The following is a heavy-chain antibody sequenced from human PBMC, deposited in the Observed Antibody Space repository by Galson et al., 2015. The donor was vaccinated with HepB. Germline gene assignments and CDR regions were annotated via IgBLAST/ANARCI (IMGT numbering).Heavy chain of an antibody. V-gene: IGHV3-73*01. CDR2: IRSKANSYAT. CDR3: TRPSYDFWSGYYRSYYGMDV. Sequence: SLRLSCAASGFTFSGSAMHWVRQASGKGLEWVGRIRSKANSYATAYAASVKGRFTISRDDSKNTAYLQMNSLKTEDTAVYYCTRPSYDFWSGYYRSYYGMDVWGQGTTVTVSS. J-gene: IGHJ6*02. D-gene: IGHD3-3*01. CDR1: GFTFSGSA.